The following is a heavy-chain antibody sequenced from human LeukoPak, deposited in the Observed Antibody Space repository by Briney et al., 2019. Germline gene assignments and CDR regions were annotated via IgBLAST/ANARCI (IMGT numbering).Heavy chain of an antibody. Sequence: ASVKVSCKASGYTFTSYVISWVRQARGQGLEWMGWISAYNGNTNYAQKLQGRVTMTTDTSTSTAYMELRSLRSDDTAAYYCARDPDAVYSGYDSDWFDPWGQGTLVTVSS. CDR1: GYTFTSYV. CDR3: ARDPDAVYSGYDSDWFDP. CDR2: ISAYNGNT. J-gene: IGHJ5*02. D-gene: IGHD5-12*01. V-gene: IGHV1-18*04.